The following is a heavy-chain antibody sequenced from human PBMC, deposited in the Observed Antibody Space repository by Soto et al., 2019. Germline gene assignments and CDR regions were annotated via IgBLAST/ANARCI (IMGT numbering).Heavy chain of an antibody. J-gene: IGHJ3*02. D-gene: IGHD6-6*01. CDR2: IWYDGSNK. V-gene: IGHV3-33*01. Sequence: GSLRLSCAASGFTFSRYGMHWVRQAPGKGLEWVAVIWYDGSNKYYADSVKGRFTISRDNSKNTLYLQMNSLRAEDTAVYYCARSGIAARQNAFDIWGQGTMVTVSS. CDR1: GFTFSRYG. CDR3: ARSGIAARQNAFDI.